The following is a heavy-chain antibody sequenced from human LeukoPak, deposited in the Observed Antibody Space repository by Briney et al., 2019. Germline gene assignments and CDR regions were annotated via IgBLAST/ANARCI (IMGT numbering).Heavy chain of an antibody. CDR1: GFRFSSQE. J-gene: IGHJ4*02. V-gene: IGHV3-48*03. Sequence: PGGSLRLSCAASGFRFSSQEMAWVRQAPGKGLEWVSYMSKDGRTIYYADSVKGRFTISRDNTRNSLFLHLNSLRADDTAFYYCARGSFTGFDLYFDSWGQGTLVTASS. CDR2: MSKDGRTI. CDR3: ARGSFTGFDLYFDS. D-gene: IGHD5-12*01.